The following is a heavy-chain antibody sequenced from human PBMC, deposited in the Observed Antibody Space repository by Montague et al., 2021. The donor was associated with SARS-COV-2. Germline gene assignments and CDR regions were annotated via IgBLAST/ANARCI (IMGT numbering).Heavy chain of an antibody. CDR2: KKKSGST. V-gene: IGHV4-34*01. D-gene: IGHD3-22*01. J-gene: IGHJ4*02. CDR3: AKVAGGYYHDSSAYFDY. Sequence: KKKSGSTNYNPSLKSRVTLSVDTSKKQFSLKLSSLTAADTAVYYCAKVAGGYYHDSSAYFDYRFQGSLGTVS.